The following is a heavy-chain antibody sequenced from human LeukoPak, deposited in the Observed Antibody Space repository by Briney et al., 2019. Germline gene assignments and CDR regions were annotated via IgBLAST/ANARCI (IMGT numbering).Heavy chain of an antibody. Sequence: GGSLRLSCAASGFTVSGNYMSWVCLAPGKALELVSVIYSGGSTYYADSVKGRFTISRDNSKNTLYLQMNSLRAEDTAVYYCTTKRGYSYGYADWGQGTLVTVSS. D-gene: IGHD5-18*01. J-gene: IGHJ4*02. CDR3: TTKRGYSYGYAD. V-gene: IGHV3-66*01. CDR2: IYSGGST. CDR1: GFTVSGNY.